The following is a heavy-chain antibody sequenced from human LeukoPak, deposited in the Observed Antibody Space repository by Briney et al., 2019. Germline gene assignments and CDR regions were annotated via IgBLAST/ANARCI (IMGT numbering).Heavy chain of an antibody. D-gene: IGHD2-21*02. CDR3: AKGPTVVVTAIPWFDP. V-gene: IGHV3-23*01. CDR1: GFTFSSYA. J-gene: IGHJ5*02. CDR2: ISGSGGST. Sequence: QTGGSLRLSCAASGFTFSSYAMSWVRQAPGKGLERVSAISGSGGSTYYADSVKGRFTISRDNSKNTLYLQMNSLRAEDTAVYYCAKGPTVVVTAIPWFDPWGQGTLVTVSS.